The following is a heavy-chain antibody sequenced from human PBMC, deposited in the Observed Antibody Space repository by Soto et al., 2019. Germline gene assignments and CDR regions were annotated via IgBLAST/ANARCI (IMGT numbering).Heavy chain of an antibody. Sequence: PWGSLRLSCAASGFTFSNALMTWVRQAPGKGREWVGRIKSKSDGATTDYAEQVRGRFIISRDASNNTLYLQMNSLKTEDTAVYYCTTGLTIFGLVIDSWGQGTLVTVSS. D-gene: IGHD3-3*01. CDR3: TTGLTIFGLVIDS. V-gene: IGHV3-15*01. CDR2: IKSKSDGATT. J-gene: IGHJ4*02. CDR1: GFTFSNAL.